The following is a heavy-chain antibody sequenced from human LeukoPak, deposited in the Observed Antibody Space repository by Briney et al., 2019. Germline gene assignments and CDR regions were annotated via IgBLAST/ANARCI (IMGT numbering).Heavy chain of an antibody. CDR2: IYPGDSDT. CDR1: GYSFTSYW. V-gene: IGHV5-51*01. D-gene: IGHD3-10*01. J-gene: IGHJ4*02. Sequence: GESLKISCKGSGYSFTSYWIGWVRQMPGKGLEWMGIIYPGDSDTRYSPSSQGQVTISADKSISTAYLQWSSLKASDTAMYYCASTYGSGSYAEVYFDYWGQGTLVTVSS. CDR3: ASTYGSGSYAEVYFDY.